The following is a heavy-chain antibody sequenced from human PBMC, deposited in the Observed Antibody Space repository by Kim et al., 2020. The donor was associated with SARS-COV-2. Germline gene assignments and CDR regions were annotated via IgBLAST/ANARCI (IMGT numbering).Heavy chain of an antibody. CDR3: AKHPTASCYTGLDY. J-gene: IGHJ4*02. Sequence: DPVEGRVTITRDNSRDTLFLQMNSLRAEDTAIYYCAKHPTASCYTGLDYWGQGTLVTVSS. V-gene: IGHV3-23*01. D-gene: IGHD2-2*02.